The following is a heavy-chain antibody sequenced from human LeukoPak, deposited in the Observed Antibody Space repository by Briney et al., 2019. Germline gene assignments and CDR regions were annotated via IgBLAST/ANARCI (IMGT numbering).Heavy chain of an antibody. CDR2: IYYSGST. V-gene: IGHV4-39*07. CDR1: GGSISSSSYY. D-gene: IGHD3-10*01. Sequence: PSETLSLTCTVSGGSISSSSYYWGWIRQPPGKGLEWIGSIYYSGSTYYNPSLKSRVTISVDTSKNQFSLKLSSVTAVDTAVYYCAKMRGLAYYFDYWGQGTLVTVSS. CDR3: AKMRGLAYYFDY. J-gene: IGHJ4*02.